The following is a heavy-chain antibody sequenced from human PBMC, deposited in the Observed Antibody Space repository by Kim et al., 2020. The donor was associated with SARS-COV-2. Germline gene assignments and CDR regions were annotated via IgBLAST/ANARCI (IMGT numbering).Heavy chain of an antibody. CDR3: ARGPTSEGLLLLP. D-gene: IGHD3-22*01. CDR2: IYYSGST. Sequence: SETLSLTCTVSGGSISSYYWSWIRQPPGKGLEWIGYIYYSGSTNYNPSLKSRVTISVDTSKNQFSLKLSSVTAADTAVYYCARGPTSEGLLLLPWGQGTLVTVSS. CDR1: GGSISSYY. J-gene: IGHJ4*02. V-gene: IGHV4-59*13.